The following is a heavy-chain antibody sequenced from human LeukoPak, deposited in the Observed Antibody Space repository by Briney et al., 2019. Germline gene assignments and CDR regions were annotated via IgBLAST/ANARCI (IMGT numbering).Heavy chain of an antibody. CDR2: IKQDGSEK. Sequence: GGSLRLSCAASGFTFSNYWMTWVRQAPGKGLEWVANIKQDGSEKHYGDSVKGRFTTSRDNAKNSLYLEMNSLRAEDTAVYYCARERSSGWNDCWGQGTLVTVSS. CDR1: GFTFSNYW. D-gene: IGHD6-19*01. CDR3: ARERSSGWNDC. V-gene: IGHV3-7*01. J-gene: IGHJ4*02.